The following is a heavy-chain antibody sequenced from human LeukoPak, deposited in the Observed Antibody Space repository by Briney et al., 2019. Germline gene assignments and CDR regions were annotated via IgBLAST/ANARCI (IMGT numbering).Heavy chain of an antibody. V-gene: IGHV4-31*03. J-gene: IGHJ4*02. Sequence: SQTLSLTCTVSGGSISSGVYFWSWIRQHPGKGLEWIGYIDYSGRTYYNPSLKSRVTISVDTSKNQFSLKLSSVTAADTAVYYCATNGGQYSIAWYYFGYWGQGTLVTVSS. D-gene: IGHD6-6*01. CDR2: IDYSGRT. CDR3: ATNGGQYSIAWYYFGY. CDR1: GGSISSGVYF.